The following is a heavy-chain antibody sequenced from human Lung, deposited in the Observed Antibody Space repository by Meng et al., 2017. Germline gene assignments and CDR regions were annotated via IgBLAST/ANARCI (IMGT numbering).Heavy chain of an antibody. J-gene: IGHJ4*02. CDR2: INHSGST. CDR3: ARGPTTMAHDFDY. V-gene: IGHV4-34*01. Sequence: QVKLQQWGAGLLKPSGTRSLTCVVSGGSFSDYYWSWIRQPPGKGLEWIGEINHSGSTNYNPSLESRATISVDTSQNNLSLKLSSVTAADSAVYYCARGPTTMAHDFDYWGQGTLVTGSS. CDR1: GGSFSDYY. D-gene: IGHD4-11*01.